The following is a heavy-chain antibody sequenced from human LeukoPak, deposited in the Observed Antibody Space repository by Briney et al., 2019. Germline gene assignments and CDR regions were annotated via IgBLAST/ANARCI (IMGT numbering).Heavy chain of an antibody. Sequence: GASVKVSCKASGDIFTAYLMLWVRQAPGQGLEWMGRIIPIFGTANYAQKFQGRVTITTDESTSTAYMQLSSLRSEDTAMYYCAIMGGSTTRAVDYWAQGTLVTVSS. V-gene: IGHV1-69*05. CDR2: IIPIFGTA. D-gene: IGHD2-8*01. CDR1: GDIFTAYL. J-gene: IGHJ4*02. CDR3: AIMGGSTTRAVDY.